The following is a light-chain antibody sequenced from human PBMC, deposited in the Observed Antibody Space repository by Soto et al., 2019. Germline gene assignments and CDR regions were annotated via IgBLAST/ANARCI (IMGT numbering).Light chain of an antibody. J-gene: IGLJ3*02. V-gene: IGLV2-14*01. CDR2: EVS. CDR3: SSYTSSDTLV. Sequence: QSALTQPASVSGSRGLSITISCTGTRDDIGDYNYVSWYQQYPGKAPKLIIFEVSNRPSGVSDRFSGSKSGNTASLTISGVQTEDEATYFCSSYTSSDTLVFGGGTKLTVL. CDR1: RDDIGDYNY.